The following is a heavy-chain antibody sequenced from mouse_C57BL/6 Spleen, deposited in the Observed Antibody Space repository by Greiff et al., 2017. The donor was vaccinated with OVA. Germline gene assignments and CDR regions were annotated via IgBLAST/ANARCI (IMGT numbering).Heavy chain of an antibody. CDR1: GYTFTSYW. J-gene: IGHJ2*01. D-gene: IGHD1-1*01. CDR2: IDPSDSYT. Sequence: QVQLQQPGAELVKPGASVKLSCKASGYTFTSYWMQWVKQRPGQGLEWIGEIDPSDSYTNYNQKFKGKATLTVDTSSSTAYMQLSSLTSEDSAVYYCARSYGSPYYFDYWGKGTTLTVSS. CDR3: ARSYGSPYYFDY. V-gene: IGHV1-50*01.